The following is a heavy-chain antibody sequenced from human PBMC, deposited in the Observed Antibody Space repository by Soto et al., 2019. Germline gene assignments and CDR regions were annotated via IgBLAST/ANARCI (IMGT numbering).Heavy chain of an antibody. J-gene: IGHJ4*02. V-gene: IGHV4-34*01. CDR2: INHSGST. D-gene: IGHD2-2*01. CDR1: GGSFSGYY. Sequence: QVQLQQWGAGLLKPSETLSLTCAVYGGSFSGYYWSWIRQPPGKGLEWIGEINHSGSTNYNPSLKSRVTISVDPSKNQFSLKLSSVTAADTAVYYCAGFSVLIVVVPAAMGGTHDRPDYWGQGTLVTVSS. CDR3: AGFSVLIVVVPAAMGGTHDRPDY.